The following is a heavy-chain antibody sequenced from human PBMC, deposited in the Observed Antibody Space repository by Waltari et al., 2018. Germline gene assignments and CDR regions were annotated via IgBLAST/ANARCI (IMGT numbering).Heavy chain of an antibody. J-gene: IGHJ4*02. D-gene: IGHD2-2*01. Sequence: QVQLVQSGAEVKKPGASVKVSCKTSGYTFTNYAIHWVRQAPGQRLEWMGRISPVYGNTKYSQKFQGRVTITRDTSASTAYMELSSLRSEDTAVYYCARLADCTSSICYYDYWGQGTLVSVSS. CDR2: ISPVYGNT. CDR1: GYTFTNYA. V-gene: IGHV1-3*01. CDR3: ARLADCTSSICYYDY.